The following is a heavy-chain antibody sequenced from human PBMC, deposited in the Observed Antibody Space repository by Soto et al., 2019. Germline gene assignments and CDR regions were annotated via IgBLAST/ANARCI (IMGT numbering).Heavy chain of an antibody. CDR1: GFSRTTSGVG. CDR3: AHRVLRTVFGLVTTTAIYFDF. D-gene: IGHD3-3*01. J-gene: IGHJ4*02. CDR2: IYWDDDK. V-gene: IGHV2-5*02. Sequence: QITLNESGPTQVKPRQTLTLTCTFSGFSRTTSGVGVGWIRQSPGKAPEWLALIYWDDDKRYSPSLKSRLTITKDTSKNQVVLTMADLDPADIATYYCAHRVLRTVFGLVTTTAIYFDFWGQGTPVAVSS.